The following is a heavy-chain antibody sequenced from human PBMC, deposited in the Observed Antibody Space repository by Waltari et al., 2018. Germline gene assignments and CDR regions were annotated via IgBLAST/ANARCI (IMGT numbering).Heavy chain of an antibody. J-gene: IGHJ4*02. D-gene: IGHD3-3*01. CDR1: GFTFSKIW. CDR3: AGGPGTYWSGLLDY. CDR2: IKSKIDGGTT. Sequence: EVQLVESGGNLVKAGGSLSISCEVFGFTFSKIWLSWVRQAPGKGLEWVGRIKSKIDGGTTDYAAPVSGRFRISRDDSKNMFYLEMDSLKTEDTAVYFCAGGPGTYWSGLLDYWGPGTLVTVSS. V-gene: IGHV3-15*01.